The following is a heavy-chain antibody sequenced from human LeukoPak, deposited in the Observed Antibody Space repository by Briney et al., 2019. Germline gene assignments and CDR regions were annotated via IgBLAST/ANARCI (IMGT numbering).Heavy chain of an antibody. D-gene: IGHD2-2*01. V-gene: IGHV3-21*01. CDR1: GDSFRRDM. Sequence: GGALRLSCAASGDSFRRDMMYWGCEGPGKGGGWVSYISSSRSDIYYADSAKGGFTISRDNAKNSLYLQMTSLRAEDTAVYYCASATTSCYDYWGQGTLVTVSS. CDR3: ASATTSCYDY. CDR2: ISSSRSDI. J-gene: IGHJ4*02.